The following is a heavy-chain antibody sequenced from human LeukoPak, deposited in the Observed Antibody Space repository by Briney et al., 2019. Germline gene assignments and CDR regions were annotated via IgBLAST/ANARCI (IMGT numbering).Heavy chain of an antibody. CDR2: ISWDGGST. CDR3: ARDGYSYGLHYYYYGMDV. Sequence: GGSLRLSCAASGFTFDDYTMHWVRQAPGKGLEWVSLISWDGGSTYYADSVKGRFTISRDNSKNSLYLQMNSLRTEDTAVYYCARDGYSYGLHYYYYGMDVWGQGTTVTVSS. J-gene: IGHJ6*02. V-gene: IGHV3-43*01. D-gene: IGHD5-18*01. CDR1: GFTFDDYT.